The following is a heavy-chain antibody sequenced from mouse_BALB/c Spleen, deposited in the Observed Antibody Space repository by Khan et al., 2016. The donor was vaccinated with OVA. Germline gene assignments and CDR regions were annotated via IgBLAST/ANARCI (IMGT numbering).Heavy chain of an antibody. CDR2: ISYSGNT. CDR1: GYSIASDYA. CDR3: ARVYGGDFDY. V-gene: IGHV3-2*02. Sequence: QLEESGPGLVKPSQSLSLTCTVTGYSIASDYAWNWIRQFPGNKLEWMGFISYSGNTNYNPSLKSRISITRDTSKNQFFLQLNSVTSEDTATYYCARVYGGDFDYWDQGTTLTVSS. D-gene: IGHD1-1*01. J-gene: IGHJ2*01.